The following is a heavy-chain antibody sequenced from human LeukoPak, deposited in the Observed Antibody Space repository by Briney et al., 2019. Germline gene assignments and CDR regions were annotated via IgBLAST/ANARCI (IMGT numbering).Heavy chain of an antibody. J-gene: IGHJ5*02. CDR3: ARDRSVAEDWFDP. D-gene: IGHD6-19*01. CDR2: INPNSGGT. Sequence: GASVTVSCKASGYTFTGYYMHWVRQAPGQGLEWMGWINPNSGGTNYAQTFQGRVTMTRDTSISTAYMELSRLRSDDTAVYYCARDRSVAEDWFDPWGQGTLVTVSS. CDR1: GYTFTGYY. V-gene: IGHV1-2*02.